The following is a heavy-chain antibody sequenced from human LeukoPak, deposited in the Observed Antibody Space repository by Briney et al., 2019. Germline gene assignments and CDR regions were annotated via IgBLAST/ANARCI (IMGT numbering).Heavy chain of an antibody. CDR3: TRNYGDYAHFDY. V-gene: IGHV1-18*01. CDR1: GFIFSDYG. J-gene: IGHJ4*02. Sequence: ASVKVSCKTSGFIFSDYGINWVRQVPGQGLEWMGWIRVHNGKTNYAQKFQGRVTMTTDTSTSTGYMELRSLRSDDTAFYYCTRNYGDYAHFDYWGQGSLVTVSS. CDR2: IRVHNGKT. D-gene: IGHD4-17*01.